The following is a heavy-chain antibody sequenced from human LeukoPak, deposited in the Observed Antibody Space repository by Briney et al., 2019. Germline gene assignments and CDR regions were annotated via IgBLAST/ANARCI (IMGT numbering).Heavy chain of an antibody. CDR3: ARKTDNSFDY. CDR1: GYSFTSYW. V-gene: IGHV5-51*01. J-gene: IGHJ4*02. CDR2: IYPGDSDT. Sequence: GESLKISCKGSGYSFTSYWIGWVRQMPGKGLEWMGIIYPGDSDTRYGPSFRGQVTISADKSIGTAYLQWSSLKASDTAMYYCARKTDNSFDYWGQGTLVTVSS.